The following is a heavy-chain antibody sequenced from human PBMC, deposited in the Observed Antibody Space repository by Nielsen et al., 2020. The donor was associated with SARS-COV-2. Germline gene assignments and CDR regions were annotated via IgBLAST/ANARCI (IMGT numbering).Heavy chain of an antibody. D-gene: IGHD2-15*01. CDR2: ISYDGSNK. V-gene: IGHV3-30*19. J-gene: IGHJ6*02. Sequence: GGSLRLSCAASGFTFTNYGIHWVRQAPGKGLEWVAVISYDGSNKYYADSVKGRFTISRDNSKNTLYLQMNSLRAEDTAVYYCAREYCSGGSCYLGHYYYYGMDVWGQGTTVTVSS. CDR3: AREYCSGGSCYLGHYYYYGMDV. CDR1: GFTFTNYG.